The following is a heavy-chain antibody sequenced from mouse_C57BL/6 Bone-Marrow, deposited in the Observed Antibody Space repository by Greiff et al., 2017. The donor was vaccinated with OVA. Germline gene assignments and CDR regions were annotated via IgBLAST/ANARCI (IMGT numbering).Heavy chain of an antibody. D-gene: IGHD2-3*01. J-gene: IGHJ2*01. Sequence: EVQLQQSGPELVKPGASVKMSCKASGYTFTDYNMHWVKQSHGKSLEWIGYINPNNGGTSYNQKFQGKATLTVNKSSSTAYMELRSLTSEDSAVYYCARKGIYDGYYDFDYWGQDTTLTVSS. CDR1: GYTFTDYN. CDR3: ARKGIYDGYYDFDY. CDR2: INPNNGGT. V-gene: IGHV1-22*01.